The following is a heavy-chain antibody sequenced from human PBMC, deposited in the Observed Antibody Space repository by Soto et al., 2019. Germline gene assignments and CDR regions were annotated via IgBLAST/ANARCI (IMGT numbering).Heavy chain of an antibody. CDR1: GFTFSSYW. Sequence: GGSLRLSCAASGFTFSSYWMSWVRQAPGKGLEWVANIKQDGSEKYYVDSVKGRFTISRDNAKNSLYLQMNSLRAEDTAVYYCARAHCSGGSCSINAFDIWGQGTMVTVSS. V-gene: IGHV3-7*01. CDR2: IKQDGSEK. J-gene: IGHJ3*02. D-gene: IGHD2-15*01. CDR3: ARAHCSGGSCSINAFDI.